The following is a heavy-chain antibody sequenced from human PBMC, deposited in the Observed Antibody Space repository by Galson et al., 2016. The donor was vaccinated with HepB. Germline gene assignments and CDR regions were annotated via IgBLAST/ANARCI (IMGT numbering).Heavy chain of an antibody. CDR1: GGTFNNYA. CDR3: ARAWRNQLLSDS. Sequence: SVKVSCKVSGGTFNNYAMNWVRQAPGQGLEWMGGINPTFGSANYAQKFLGRVTITADESTSTAYMELSSLKSDDTAIYFCARAWRNQLLSDSWGQGTLVTVSS. D-gene: IGHD2-2*01. V-gene: IGHV1-69*13. J-gene: IGHJ5*01. CDR2: INPTFGSA.